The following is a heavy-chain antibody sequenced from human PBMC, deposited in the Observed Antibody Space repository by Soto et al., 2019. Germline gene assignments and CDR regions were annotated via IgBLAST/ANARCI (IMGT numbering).Heavy chain of an antibody. V-gene: IGHV4-59*01. CDR2: VYYTGST. CDR3: ARSVAVPVANIEY. Sequence: SETLSLTCSVSCGSISGSYWSCIRQSPWKGLEWLGYVYYTGSTNYTPSLRRRVSISVDTSKNEFSLRLSSVTAADTAVYFGARSVAVPVANIEYWGPGTQVTLSS. D-gene: IGHD3-3*01. CDR1: CGSISGSY. J-gene: IGHJ4*02.